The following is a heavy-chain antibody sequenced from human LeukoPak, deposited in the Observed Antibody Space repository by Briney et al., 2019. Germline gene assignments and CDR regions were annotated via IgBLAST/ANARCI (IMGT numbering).Heavy chain of an antibody. CDR1: GGSISGYH. V-gene: IGHV4-59*01. Sequence: SETLSLTCTVSGGSISGYHWSWIRQPPGKGLDWIGYIYYSGSTKYNPSLKSRVTMSVDTSKNQFSLKLSSVTAAETAVYYCARGGLENGYHANDGFDICGQGTMVTVSS. CDR2: IYYSGST. J-gene: IGHJ3*02. D-gene: IGHD3-22*01. CDR3: ARGGLENGYHANDGFDI.